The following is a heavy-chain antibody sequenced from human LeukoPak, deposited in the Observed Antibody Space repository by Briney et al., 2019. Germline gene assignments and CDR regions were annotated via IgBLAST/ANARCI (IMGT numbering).Heavy chain of an antibody. Sequence: GAPVKVSCKPSLYTFTRYVINWVRQAPGQEVEGMGWMNLSSGHTGYVQKFQGRITMTRDTSVRTAYMELNSLASEDTAVYYCARSPVGVRKKHDLWGQGTLVIVSS. J-gene: IGHJ5*02. CDR1: LYTFTRYV. CDR3: ARSPVGVRKKHDL. V-gene: IGHV1-8*01. CDR2: MNLSSGHT. D-gene: IGHD3-10*01.